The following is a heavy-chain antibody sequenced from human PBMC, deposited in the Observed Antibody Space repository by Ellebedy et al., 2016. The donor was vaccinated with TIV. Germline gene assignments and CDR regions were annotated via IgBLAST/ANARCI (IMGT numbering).Heavy chain of an antibody. D-gene: IGHD3-10*01. CDR2: IYDSGRT. Sequence: GSLRLXCTVSGGSISSSGYYWGWIRQPPGKGLEWIGSIYDSGRTHYNPSLKSRVTISVDTSRNQFSLRLSSVTAADTAVYYCARGPMVRGVPKNNWFDPWGQGTLVTVSS. CDR3: ARGPMVRGVPKNNWFDP. J-gene: IGHJ5*02. V-gene: IGHV4-39*01. CDR1: GGSISSSGYY.